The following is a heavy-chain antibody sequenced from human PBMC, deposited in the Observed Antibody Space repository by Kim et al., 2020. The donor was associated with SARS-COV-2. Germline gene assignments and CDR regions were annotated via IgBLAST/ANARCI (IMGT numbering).Heavy chain of an antibody. Sequence: SETLSLTCTVSGGSISSYYWSWIRQPPGKGLEWIGYIYYSGSTNYNPSLKSRVTISVDTSKNQFSLKLSSVTAADTAVYYCARHASTSMTTVTHFDYWGQGTLVTVSS. V-gene: IGHV4-59*08. CDR3: ARHASTSMTTVTHFDY. D-gene: IGHD4-17*01. J-gene: IGHJ4*02. CDR1: GGSISSYY. CDR2: IYYSGST.